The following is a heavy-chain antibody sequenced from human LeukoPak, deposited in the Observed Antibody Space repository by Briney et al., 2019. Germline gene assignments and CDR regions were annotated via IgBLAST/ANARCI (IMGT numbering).Heavy chain of an antibody. CDR1: GYSISSGYY. CDR2: IYHSGST. CDR3: ARDSIMSSSSERGTPT. V-gene: IGHV4-38-2*02. D-gene: IGHD6-6*01. J-gene: IGHJ5*02. Sequence: SETLSLTCTVSGYSISSGYYWGWIRRPPGKGLEWIGSIYHSGSTYYNPSLKSRVTISVDTSKNQFSLKLSSVTAADTAVYYCARDSIMSSSSERGTPTWGQGTLVTVSS.